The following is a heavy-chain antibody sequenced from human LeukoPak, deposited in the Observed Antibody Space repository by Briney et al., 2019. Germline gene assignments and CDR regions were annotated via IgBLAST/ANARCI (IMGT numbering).Heavy chain of an antibody. J-gene: IGHJ4*02. CDR2: ISYDGSNK. V-gene: IGHV3-30-3*01. CDR3: ASIAADADY. Sequence: GGSLRLSCAASGFTFSSYAMHWVRQAPGKGLEWVAVISYDGSNKYYADSVKGRFTISRDNSKNTLYLQMNSLRAEDTAVYYCASIAADADYWGQETLVTVSS. D-gene: IGHD6-6*01. CDR1: GFTFSSYA.